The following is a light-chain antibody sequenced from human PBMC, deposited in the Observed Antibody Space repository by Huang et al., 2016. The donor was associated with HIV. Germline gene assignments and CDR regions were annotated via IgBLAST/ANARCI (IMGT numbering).Light chain of an antibody. V-gene: IGKV3-20*01. CDR2: GAS. Sequence: ETVLTQSPGTLSLSPGERAILSCRASQSVFGNYLAWYQQKPGQAPRLVIFGASIRATGIPDRFSGSVSGTDFTLTINRLEPEDFAVFYCQQYGSLPLTVGGGTKVEFK. J-gene: IGKJ4*01. CDR1: QSVFGNY. CDR3: QQYGSLPLT.